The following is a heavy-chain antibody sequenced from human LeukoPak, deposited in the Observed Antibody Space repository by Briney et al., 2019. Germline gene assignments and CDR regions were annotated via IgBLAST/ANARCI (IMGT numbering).Heavy chain of an antibody. J-gene: IGHJ4*02. D-gene: IGHD3-3*01. CDR3: ARDFLEDDY. V-gene: IGHV3-48*01. CDR1: GFTFSNYN. Sequence: PGGSVRLSCAASGFTFSNYNMNWVRQAPGKGLEWVSYISSSSSTIHYAESVKGRFTISRDNARNSLYLQMNSLRAEDTAVYYCARDFLEDDYWGQGTLVTVSS. CDR2: ISSSSSTI.